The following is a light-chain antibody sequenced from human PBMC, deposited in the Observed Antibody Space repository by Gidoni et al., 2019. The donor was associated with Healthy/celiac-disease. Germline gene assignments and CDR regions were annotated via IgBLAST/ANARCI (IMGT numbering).Light chain of an antibody. CDR3: QSYDSSLSGSV. Sequence: QSVLTQPPSVSGAPGQRVTLSCTGSISNIGAGYDVHWYQQLPGTAPKLLIYGNSNRPSGVPDRFSGSKSGTSASLAITGLQAEDEADYYCQSYDSSLSGSVFGGGTKLTVL. J-gene: IGLJ2*01. CDR2: GNS. V-gene: IGLV1-40*01. CDR1: ISNIGAGYD.